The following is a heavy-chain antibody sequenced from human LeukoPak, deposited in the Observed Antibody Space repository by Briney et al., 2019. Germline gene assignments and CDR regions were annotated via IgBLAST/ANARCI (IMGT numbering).Heavy chain of an antibody. D-gene: IGHD6-13*01. J-gene: IGHJ6*03. CDR3: AKDFVVGSSWYVVYYMDV. Sequence: PGGSLRLSCAASGFTFSNFAMSWVRQAPGKGLEWVSTLSGSGAGTYYADSVKGRFTISRDNSKNTLYLQMSSLRAEDTAVYYCAKDFVVGSSWYVVYYMDVWGKGTTVTVSS. V-gene: IGHV3-23*01. CDR2: LSGSGAGT. CDR1: GFTFSNFA.